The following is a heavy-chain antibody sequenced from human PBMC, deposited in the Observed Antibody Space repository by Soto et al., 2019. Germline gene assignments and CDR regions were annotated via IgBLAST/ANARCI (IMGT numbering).Heavy chain of an antibody. Sequence: GGSLRLSCAASGFTVSSNYMSWVRQAPGKGLEWVSVIYSGGSTYYADSVKGRFTISRDNSKNTLYLQMNSLRAEDTAVYYCARLERYFEWLFDYWGQGTLVTVSS. D-gene: IGHD3-9*01. CDR3: ARLERYFEWLFDY. J-gene: IGHJ4*02. V-gene: IGHV3-53*01. CDR2: IYSGGST. CDR1: GFTVSSNY.